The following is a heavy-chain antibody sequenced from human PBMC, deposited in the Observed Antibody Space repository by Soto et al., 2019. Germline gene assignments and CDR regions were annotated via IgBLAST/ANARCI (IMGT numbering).Heavy chain of an antibody. J-gene: IGHJ2*01. CDR2: ISSSSSYI. CDR1: GFTFSSYS. CDR3: ARDGGRRGGGYFDL. D-gene: IGHD3-16*01. V-gene: IGHV3-21*01. Sequence: EVQLVESGGGLVKPGGSLRLSCAASGFTFSSYSMNWVRQAPGKGLEWVSSISSSSSYIYYADSVKGRFTISRDNAKNPLYLQMKRLRAEDTAVYYCARDGGRRGGGYFDLWGRGTLVTVSS.